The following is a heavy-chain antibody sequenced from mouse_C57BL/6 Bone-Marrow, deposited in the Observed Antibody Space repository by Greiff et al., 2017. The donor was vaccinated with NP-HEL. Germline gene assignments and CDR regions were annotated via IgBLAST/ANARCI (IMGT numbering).Heavy chain of an antibody. Sequence: QVQLQQSGAELVKPGASVKLSCKASGYTFTSYWMHWVKQRPGQGLEWIGMIHPNSGSTNYNEKFKSKATLTVDKSSSTAYMQLSSLTSEDSAVYYCARLDHYYGSSYGYFDVWGTGTTVTVSS. CDR2: IHPNSGST. CDR3: ARLDHYYGSSYGYFDV. V-gene: IGHV1-64*01. CDR1: GYTFTSYW. D-gene: IGHD1-1*01. J-gene: IGHJ1*03.